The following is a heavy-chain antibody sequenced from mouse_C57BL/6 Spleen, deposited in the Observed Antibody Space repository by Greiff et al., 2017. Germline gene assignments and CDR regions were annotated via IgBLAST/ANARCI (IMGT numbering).Heavy chain of an antibody. CDR2: IDPEDGET. J-gene: IGHJ2*01. CDR3: AKSTMVTTVFDY. Sequence: VQLKESGAELVKPGASVKLSCTASGFNIKDYYMHWVKQRTEQGLEWIGRIDPEDGETKYAPKFQGKATITADTSSNTAYLQLSSLTSEDTAVYYCAKSTMVTTVFDYWGQGTTLTVSS. CDR1: GFNIKDYY. D-gene: IGHD2-2*01. V-gene: IGHV14-2*01.